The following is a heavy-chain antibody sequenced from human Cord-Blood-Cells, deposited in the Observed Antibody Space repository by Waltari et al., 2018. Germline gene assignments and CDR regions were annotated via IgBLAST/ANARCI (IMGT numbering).Heavy chain of an antibody. CDR3: ARLATFGGVIVDY. V-gene: IGHV4-39*01. Sequence: QLQLQESGPGLVKPSETLSLTYTVSGGSISSSSYYWGWIRQPPGKGLEWIGSIYYSGSTYYNPSLKSRVTISVDTSKNQFSLKLSSVTAADTAVYYCARLATFGGVIVDYWGQGTLVTVSS. CDR2: IYYSGST. D-gene: IGHD3-16*02. J-gene: IGHJ4*02. CDR1: GGSISSSSYY.